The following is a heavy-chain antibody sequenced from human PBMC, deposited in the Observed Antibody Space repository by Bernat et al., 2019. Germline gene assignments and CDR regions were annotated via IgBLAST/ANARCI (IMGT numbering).Heavy chain of an antibody. V-gene: IGHV3-33*01. CDR1: GFTFSSYG. J-gene: IGHJ6*02. CDR3: ARGKGRGVQGVVYYYYGMDV. CDR2: IWYDGSNK. D-gene: IGHD3-10*01. Sequence: QVQLVESGGGVVQPGRSLRLSCAASGFTFSSYGMHWVRQAPGKGLEWVAVIWYDGSNKYYADSVKGRFTISRDNSKNTLYLQMNSLRAEDTAVYYCARGKGRGVQGVVYYYYGMDVWGQGTTVTVSS.